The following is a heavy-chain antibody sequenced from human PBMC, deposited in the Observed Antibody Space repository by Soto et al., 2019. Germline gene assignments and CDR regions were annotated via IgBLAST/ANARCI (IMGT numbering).Heavy chain of an antibody. CDR2: IYSGGST. CDR3: ARENEAGAADLTYYFDY. Sequence: GGSLRLSCAASGFTVSSNYMSWVRQAPGKGLEWVSVIYSGGSTYYADSVKGRFTISRDNSKNTLYLQMNSLRAEDTAVYYCARENEAGAADLTYYFDYWGQGTLVTVSS. D-gene: IGHD6-13*01. CDR1: GFTVSSNY. V-gene: IGHV3-66*01. J-gene: IGHJ4*02.